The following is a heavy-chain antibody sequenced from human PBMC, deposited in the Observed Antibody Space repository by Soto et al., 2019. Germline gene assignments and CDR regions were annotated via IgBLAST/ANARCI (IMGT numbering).Heavy chain of an antibody. J-gene: IGHJ4*02. CDR1: GFTFGTYT. D-gene: IGHD3-9*01. CDR3: TKDPHPDGIWTFDF. Sequence: PGGSLRLSCAASGFTFGTYTMNWVRQAPGKGLEWVSALGGGGDTHYAESVKGRFTISRDYSKNILLLQMNSLRDEDSAIYYCTKDPHPDGIWTFDFWGQGTLVTVSS. V-gene: IGHV3-23*01. CDR2: LGGGGDT.